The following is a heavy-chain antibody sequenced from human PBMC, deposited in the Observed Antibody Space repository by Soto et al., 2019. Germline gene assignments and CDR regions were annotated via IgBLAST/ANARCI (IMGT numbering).Heavy chain of an antibody. Sequence: ASVKVSCKASGYTFTSYDINWVRQATGQGLEWMGWMNPNSGNTGYAQKFQGRVTMTRNTSISTAYMELSSLRSEDTAVYYCARGGGYSGYDPFYYYYYMDVWGKGTTVTVSS. CDR3: ARGGGYSGYDPFYYYYYMDV. V-gene: IGHV1-8*01. J-gene: IGHJ6*03. CDR2: MNPNSGNT. D-gene: IGHD5-12*01. CDR1: GYTFTSYD.